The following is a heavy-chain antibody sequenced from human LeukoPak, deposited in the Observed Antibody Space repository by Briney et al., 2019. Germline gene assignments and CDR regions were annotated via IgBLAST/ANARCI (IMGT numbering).Heavy chain of an antibody. V-gene: IGHV4-4*07. CDR1: GGSISSYY. CDR2: ISTSGST. Sequence: KTSETLSLTRTVSGGSISSYYWSWIRQPAGKGLESIGHISTSGSTNYNPSLKSRVTMSVDTSKNQFSLKLSSVTAADTAVYYCARVRYSDSSVLTRKRSYYFDYWGQGTLVTVSS. J-gene: IGHJ4*02. D-gene: IGHD3-22*01. CDR3: ARVRYSDSSVLTRKRSYYFDY.